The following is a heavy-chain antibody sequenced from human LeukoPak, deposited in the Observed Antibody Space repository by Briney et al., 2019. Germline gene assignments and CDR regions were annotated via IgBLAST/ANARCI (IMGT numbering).Heavy chain of an antibody. CDR2: ISRSGGSA. Sequence: GSLRLSCAASGFTFSSYAMSWVRQAPGKGLEWVSAISRSGGSAYYADSVKGRFTISRDNSKNTLYLQMNSLRAEDTAVYYCAKDLRRRAAAGVWLLEWGQGTLVTVSS. CDR3: AKDLRRRAAAGVWLLE. D-gene: IGHD6-13*01. CDR1: GFTFSSYA. J-gene: IGHJ4*02. V-gene: IGHV3-23*01.